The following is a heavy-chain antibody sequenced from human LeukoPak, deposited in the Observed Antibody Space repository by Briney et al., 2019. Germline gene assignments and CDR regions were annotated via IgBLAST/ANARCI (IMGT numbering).Heavy chain of an antibody. CDR1: GVSFSSYA. D-gene: IGHD6-19*01. CDR3: PRQWHTPSDY. V-gene: IGHV3-30*04. Sequence: GGSLRLSCAASGVSFSSYAMHWVRQAPGKGLEWVAVISYDGSHKYYADPVKGRFISTRDNAKNTLYLQINSRRAEDAAVYYCPRQWHTPSDYRVQGALVTVSS. CDR2: ISYDGSHK. J-gene: IGHJ4*02.